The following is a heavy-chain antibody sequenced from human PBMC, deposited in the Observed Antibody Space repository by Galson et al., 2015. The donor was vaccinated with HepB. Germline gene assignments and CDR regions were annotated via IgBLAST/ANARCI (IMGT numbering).Heavy chain of an antibody. CDR1: GFTFSSYG. V-gene: IGHV3-33*01. CDR3: ARGTPYYYYGMDV. J-gene: IGHJ6*02. Sequence: SLRLSCAASGFTFSSYGMHWVRQAPGKGLEWVAVIWYDGSNKYYADSVKGRFTISRDNSKNTLYLQMNSLRAEDTAVYYCARGTPYYYYGMDVWGQGTTVTVSS. CDR2: IWYDGSNK.